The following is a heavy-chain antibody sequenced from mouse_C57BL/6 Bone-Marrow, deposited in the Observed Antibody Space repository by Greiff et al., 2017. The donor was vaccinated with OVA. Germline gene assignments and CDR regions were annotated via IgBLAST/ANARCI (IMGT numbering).Heavy chain of an antibody. CDR1: GFTFSDYG. CDR2: ISSGSSTI. V-gene: IGHV5-17*01. D-gene: IGHD2-4*01. Sequence: EVQRVESGGGLVKPGGSLKLSCAASGFTFSDYGMHWVRQAPEKGLEWVAYISSGSSTIYYADTVKGRFTISRDNAKNTLLLQMTSLRSEDTAMYYCARSDYDVYYYAMDFWGQVTSVTVSS. J-gene: IGHJ4*01. CDR3: ARSDYDVYYYAMDF.